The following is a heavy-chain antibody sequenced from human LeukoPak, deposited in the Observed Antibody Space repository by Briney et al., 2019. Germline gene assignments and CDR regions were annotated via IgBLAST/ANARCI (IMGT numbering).Heavy chain of an antibody. D-gene: IGHD2/OR15-2a*01. Sequence: SETLSLTCTVSGGSISSYYWSWIRQPPGKGLEWIGYIYYSGSTNYNPSLKSRVTISVDTSKNQFSLKLSSVTAADTAVYYCARELYRRGYFDYWGQGTLVPVSS. J-gene: IGHJ4*02. CDR2: IYYSGST. CDR3: ARELYRRGYFDY. CDR1: GGSISSYY. V-gene: IGHV4-59*01.